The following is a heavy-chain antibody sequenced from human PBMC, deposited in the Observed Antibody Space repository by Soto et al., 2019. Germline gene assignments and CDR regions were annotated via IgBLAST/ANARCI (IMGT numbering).Heavy chain of an antibody. V-gene: IGHV4-59*08. CDR1: GGSISSYY. CDR2: IYYSGST. Sequence: PSETLSLTCTVSGGSISSYYWSWFRQPPGKGLEWIGYIYYSGSTNYNPSLKSRVTISVDTSKNQFSLKLSSVTAADTAVHYCARLQAGPFDYWGQGTLVTVSS. D-gene: IGHD6-13*01. J-gene: IGHJ4*02. CDR3: ARLQAGPFDY.